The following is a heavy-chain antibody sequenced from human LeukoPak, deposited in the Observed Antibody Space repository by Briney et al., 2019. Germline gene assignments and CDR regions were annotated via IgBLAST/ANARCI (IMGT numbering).Heavy chain of an antibody. V-gene: IGHV4-4*07. CDR1: GGSISSYY. D-gene: IGHD5-18*01. J-gene: IGHJ4*02. CDR3: ARDVGGYNYGYSLDY. CDR2: IYISGST. Sequence: SETLSLTCTVSGGSISSYYWSWIRQPAGKGLEWIGRIYISGSTNYNPSLKSRVTVSVDTSKNQISLKLSSVTAADTAVYYCARDVGGYNYGYSLDYWGQGTLVSVSS.